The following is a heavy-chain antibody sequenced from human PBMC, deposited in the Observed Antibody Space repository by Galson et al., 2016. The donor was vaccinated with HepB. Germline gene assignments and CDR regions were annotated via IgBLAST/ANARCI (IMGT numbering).Heavy chain of an antibody. Sequence: SLRLSCAASGFTGFTFSDYIFHWVRQAPGKGLEYVSAINHNGGNRHCADSVKGRFSISRDNSKNTLYLQMTSLRGEDTAVYYCMNQGTHGRMSDHWGQGTLVTVSS. CDR1: GFTGFTFSDYI. CDR3: MNQGTHGRMSDH. D-gene: IGHD1-14*01. V-gene: IGHV3-64D*06. CDR2: INHNGGNR. J-gene: IGHJ4*02.